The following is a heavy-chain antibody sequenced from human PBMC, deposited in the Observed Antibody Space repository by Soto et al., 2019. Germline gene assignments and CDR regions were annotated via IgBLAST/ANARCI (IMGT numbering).Heavy chain of an antibody. D-gene: IGHD2-15*01. CDR1: GYIFPSYG. V-gene: IGHV1-18*01. CDR3: ARGVDYYYGMDV. Sequence: QVQLVQSGAEVKKPGASVKVSCKASGYIFPSYGINWVRQAPGQGLEWMGWISAYNGNANYAQKFQGRFTMTTDTSTSTAYMELRSLRSDDTAVYYCARGVDYYYGMDVWGQGTTVTVSS. CDR2: ISAYNGNA. J-gene: IGHJ6*02.